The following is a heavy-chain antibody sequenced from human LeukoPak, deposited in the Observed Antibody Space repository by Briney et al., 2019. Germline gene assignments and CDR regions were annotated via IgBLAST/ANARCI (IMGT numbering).Heavy chain of an antibody. CDR3: ARDSDFDY. Sequence: SGGSLRLSCAASGFTFSSYAMHWVRQAPGRGLEWVAVISYDGSNKYYADSVKGRFTISRDNSKNTLYLQMNSLRAEDTAVYYCARDSDFDYWGQGTLVTVSS. V-gene: IGHV3-30-3*01. CDR1: GFTFSSYA. CDR2: ISYDGSNK. J-gene: IGHJ4*02.